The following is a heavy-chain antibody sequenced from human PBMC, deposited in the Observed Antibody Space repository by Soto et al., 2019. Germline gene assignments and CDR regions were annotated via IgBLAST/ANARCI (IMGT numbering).Heavy chain of an antibody. CDR1: GFTFSSYG. Sequence: QVQLVESGGGVVQPGRSLRLSCAASGFTFSSYGMHWVRQAPGKGLEWVAYISYDGSNKYYADSVKGRFTISRDNSKNTLFLQMNSLRPEDTAVYYCAKDHAAAIYTYDYFSYGMDVWGQGTTVTVSS. J-gene: IGHJ6*02. D-gene: IGHD3-16*01. CDR2: ISYDGSNK. V-gene: IGHV3-30*18. CDR3: AKDHAAAIYTYDYFSYGMDV.